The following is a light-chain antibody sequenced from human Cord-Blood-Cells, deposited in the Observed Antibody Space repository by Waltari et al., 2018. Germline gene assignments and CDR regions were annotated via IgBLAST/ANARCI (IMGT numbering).Light chain of an antibody. CDR1: SSDVGGYNY. CDR3: SSYAGSNNVV. Sequence: QSALTQPPSASGSPGQSVTISCTGTSSDVGGYNYVSWYQQHPGEAPKLMIYEVSKRPSGVPDRFSGSKSGNTASLTVSVLQAEDEADYYCSSYAGSNNVVFGGGTKLTVL. V-gene: IGLV2-8*01. CDR2: EVS. J-gene: IGLJ2*01.